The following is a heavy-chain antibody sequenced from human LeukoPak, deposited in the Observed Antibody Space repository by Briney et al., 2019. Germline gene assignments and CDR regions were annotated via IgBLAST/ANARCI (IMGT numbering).Heavy chain of an antibody. CDR3: ARDLELERNRWNYFES. D-gene: IGHD1-1*01. CDR2: IYYSGST. V-gene: IGHV4-59*01. J-gene: IGHJ4*02. CDR1: GASIRSSY. Sequence: PSETLSLTCTVSGASIRSSYWSWIRQPPGKGLEWIGCIYYSGSTKYNPSLKSRVAISVDTSKNQFSLKLTSVTAADTAVYYCARDLELERNRWNYFESWGQGTLVTVSS.